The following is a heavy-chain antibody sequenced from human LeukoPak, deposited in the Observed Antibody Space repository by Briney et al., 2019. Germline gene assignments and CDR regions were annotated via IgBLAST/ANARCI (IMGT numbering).Heavy chain of an antibody. CDR1: GFTFSSYA. Sequence: GGSLRLSCAASGFTFSSYAMHWVRQAPGKGLEWVAVISYDGSNKYYADSVKGRFTISRDNSKNTLYLQMNSLRAEDTAVYYCARSPTKRVTEDYWGQGTLVTVSS. CDR2: ISYDGSNK. J-gene: IGHJ4*02. CDR3: ARSPTKRVTEDY. V-gene: IGHV3-30*04. D-gene: IGHD5-18*01.